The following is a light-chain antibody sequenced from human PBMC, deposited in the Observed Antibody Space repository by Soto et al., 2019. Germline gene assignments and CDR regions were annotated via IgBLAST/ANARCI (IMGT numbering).Light chain of an antibody. CDR3: TSYTSSSTPYV. V-gene: IGLV2-14*01. Sequence: HSVLTQPASVSGSPGQSITISCAGTSSDVGGYTYVSWYQQHPGKAPKLMTYDVSNRPSGVSNRFSGSKSGNTASLTISGLQAEDEADYYCTSYTSSSTPYVFGGGTKVTVL. CDR2: DVS. CDR1: SSDVGGYTY. J-gene: IGLJ1*01.